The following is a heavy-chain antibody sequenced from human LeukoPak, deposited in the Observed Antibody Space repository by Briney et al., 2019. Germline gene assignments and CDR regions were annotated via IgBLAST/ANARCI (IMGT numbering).Heavy chain of an antibody. V-gene: IGHV1-58*02. CDR1: GFTFTSSA. CDR2: IVVGSGNT. J-gene: IGHJ4*02. Sequence: GTSVKVSCKASGFTFTSSAMQWVRQARGQRLEWIGWIVVGSGNTNYAQKFQERVTITRDTSTSTVYMELSSLRSEDTAVYYCARLPLPDSSSWGNFDYWGQGTLVTVSS. D-gene: IGHD6-13*01. CDR3: ARLPLPDSSSWGNFDY.